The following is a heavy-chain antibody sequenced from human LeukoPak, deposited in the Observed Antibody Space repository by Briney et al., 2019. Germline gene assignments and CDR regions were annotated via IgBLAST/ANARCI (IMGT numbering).Heavy chain of an antibody. V-gene: IGHV3-23*01. CDR2: ISGSGEST. Sequence: GGSLRLSCAASGFTFSNAWMNWVRQAPGKGPEWVSGISGSGESTYYADSVKGRFTISRDNSKNTVFLQMNSLRAADTAVYSCARGKRGVYYYYGMDVWGQGTTVTVSS. CDR3: ARGKRGVYYYYGMDV. CDR1: GFTFSNAW. D-gene: IGHD3-10*01. J-gene: IGHJ6*02.